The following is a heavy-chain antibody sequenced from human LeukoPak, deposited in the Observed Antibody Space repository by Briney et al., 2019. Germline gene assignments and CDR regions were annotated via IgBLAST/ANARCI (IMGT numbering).Heavy chain of an antibody. CDR1: GYTFTSYD. CDR3: ARGDYQLLFPYYYYGMDV. V-gene: IGHV1-8*01. J-gene: IGHJ6*02. CDR2: MNPNSGNT. D-gene: IGHD2-2*01. Sequence: ASVKVSCKASGYTFTSYDINWVRQATGQGLEWMGWMNPNSGNTGYAQKFQGRVTMTRNTSISTAYMELSSLRSEDTAAYYCARGDYQLLFPYYYYGMDVWGQGTTVTVSS.